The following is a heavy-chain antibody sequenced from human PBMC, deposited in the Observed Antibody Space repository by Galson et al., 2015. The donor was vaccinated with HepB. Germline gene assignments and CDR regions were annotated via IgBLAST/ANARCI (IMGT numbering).Heavy chain of an antibody. CDR2: INPNSGGT. D-gene: IGHD2-2*01. CDR3: ARNEYCDTTSCFSMDV. Sequence: SVKVSCKASGYTFTGYYMHWVRQAPGQGLEWMGWINPNSGGTKYAQKFQGRVIMTSDTSISTAYMELSSLRSDDTAVYYCARNEYCDTTSCFSMDVWGKGTTVTVSS. J-gene: IGHJ6*03. CDR1: GYTFTGYY. V-gene: IGHV1-2*02.